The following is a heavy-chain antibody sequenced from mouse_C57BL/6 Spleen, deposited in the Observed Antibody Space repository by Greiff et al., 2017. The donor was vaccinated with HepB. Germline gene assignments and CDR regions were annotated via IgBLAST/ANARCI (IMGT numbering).Heavy chain of an antibody. CDR1: GYTFTSYW. J-gene: IGHJ2*01. CDR3: TPYDYEGTGYFDY. D-gene: IGHD2-4*01. Sequence: EVQLQQSGTVLARPGASVKMSCKTSGYTFTSYWMHWVKQRPGQGLEWIGAIYPGNSDTSYNQKFKGKAKLTAVTSASTAYMELSSLTNEDSAVYYCTPYDYEGTGYFDYWGQGTTLTVSS. CDR2: IYPGNSDT. V-gene: IGHV1-5*01.